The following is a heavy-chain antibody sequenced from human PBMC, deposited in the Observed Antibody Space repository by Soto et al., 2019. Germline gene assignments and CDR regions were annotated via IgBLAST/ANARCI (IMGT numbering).Heavy chain of an antibody. V-gene: IGHV3-30-3*01. CDR3: ARENSRISPRLFQH. CDR2: ISPAGTNQ. CDR1: VFISSDYA. D-gene: IGHD6-6*01. J-gene: IGHJ1*01. Sequence: LRLSFVASVFISSDYAMHWARQAPGKGLEWVALISPAGTNQYYADSAKGRFTISRDNSKNTLYLQMNSLRPEDTGLYYCARENSRISPRLFQHWGHGTLVTVSS.